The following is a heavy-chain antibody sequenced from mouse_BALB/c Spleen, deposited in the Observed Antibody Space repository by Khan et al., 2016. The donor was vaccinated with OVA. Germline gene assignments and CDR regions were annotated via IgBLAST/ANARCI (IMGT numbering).Heavy chain of an antibody. CDR1: GYTFTSYT. CDR3: VRDVAYHRNDGWFAY. CDR2: INPSNGYT. D-gene: IGHD2-14*01. Sequence: QVQLKQSGAELARPGASVKMSCKASGYTFTSYTIHWIKKRPGQGLEWIGYINPSNGYTNYNQKFKDKATLTTDKSSTTAYLQRSSLTSDDSAVYNCVRDVAYHRNDGWFAYWGQGTLVTVSA. V-gene: IGHV1-4*01. J-gene: IGHJ3*01.